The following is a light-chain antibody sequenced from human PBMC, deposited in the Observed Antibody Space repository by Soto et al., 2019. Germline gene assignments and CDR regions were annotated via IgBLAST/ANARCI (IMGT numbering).Light chain of an antibody. CDR2: DAS. J-gene: IGKJ1*01. Sequence: DIQMPQAPSGLPTPVGDTVTITCLASQSVSGWLAWYQQKPGKAPKLLIYDASSLESGVPSRCSGSGSGTEFTLTISSLQPDDFSTYYCQQYNSYLWTFGQGTKVDIK. CDR1: QSVSGW. V-gene: IGKV1-5*01. CDR3: QQYNSYLWT.